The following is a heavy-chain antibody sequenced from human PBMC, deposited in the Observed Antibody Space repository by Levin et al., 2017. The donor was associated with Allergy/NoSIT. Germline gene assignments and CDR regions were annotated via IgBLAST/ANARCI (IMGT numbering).Heavy chain of an antibody. CDR3: ARPSFSGSYPDY. V-gene: IGHV4-38-2*01. J-gene: IGHJ4*02. CDR2: IYHTGST. CDR1: GYSISNGFH. D-gene: IGHD1-26*01. Sequence: PSETLSLTCAVSGYSISNGFHWGWIRQPPGKGLEWIGSIYHTGSTYYNPSLKSRVTISVDTSKNQFSLRLNSVTAADTAVYYCARPSFSGSYPDYWGQGTLVTVSS.